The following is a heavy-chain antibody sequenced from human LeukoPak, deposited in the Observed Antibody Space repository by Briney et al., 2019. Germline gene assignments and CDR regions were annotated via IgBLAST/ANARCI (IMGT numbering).Heavy chain of an antibody. CDR2: IYYSGST. CDR3: ARKGVGATRRNAFDI. J-gene: IGHJ3*02. V-gene: IGHV4-38-2*02. Sequence: KSSETLSLTCTVSGYSISSGYYWGWIRQPPGKGLEWIGSIYYSGSTYYNPSLKSRVTISVDTSKNQFSLKLSSVTAADTAVYYCARKGVGATRRNAFDIWGQGTMVTVSS. D-gene: IGHD1-26*01. CDR1: GYSISSGYY.